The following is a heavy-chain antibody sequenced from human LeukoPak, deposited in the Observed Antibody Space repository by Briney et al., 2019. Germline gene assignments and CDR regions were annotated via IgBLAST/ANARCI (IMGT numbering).Heavy chain of an antibody. J-gene: IGHJ4*02. CDR2: INHSGST. V-gene: IGHV4-34*01. D-gene: IGHD7-27*01. Sequence: PSETLSLTCALYGGSFSGYYWSWIRQPPGKGLEWIGEINHSGSTNYNPSLKSRVTISVDTSKNQFSLKLSSVTAADTAVYYCARSNWAFDYWGQGTLVTVSS. CDR3: ARSNWAFDY. CDR1: GGSFSGYY.